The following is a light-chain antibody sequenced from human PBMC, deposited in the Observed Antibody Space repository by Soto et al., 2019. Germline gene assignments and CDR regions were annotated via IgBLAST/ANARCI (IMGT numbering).Light chain of an antibody. CDR2: GAS. V-gene: IGKV3-20*01. CDR1: QSVSSSY. J-gene: IGKJ2*01. Sequence: EIVLTQSPGTLSLSPGERATLSCRASQSVSSSYLAWYQHKPGQAPRLLIYGASSRATGIPHRFSGSGSGTDFTLTISILEPEDFAVYYCQQYGSSPPYSFGQGTKLEIK. CDR3: QQYGSSPPYS.